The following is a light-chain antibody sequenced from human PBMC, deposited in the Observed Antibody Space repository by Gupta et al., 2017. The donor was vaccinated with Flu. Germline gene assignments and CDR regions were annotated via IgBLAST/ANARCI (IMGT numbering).Light chain of an antibody. CDR2: DVT. CDR1: SSVIGSYNY. J-gene: IGLJ2*01. CDR3: SSFTFTSTLV. Sequence: QSALTQPPSASGSPGQSVTISCTGTSSVIGSYNYVSWYQQHPGKAPKVMIYDVTKRPSGVPDRFSGSKSGNTASLTVSGLQAEDEAYYYCSSFTFTSTLVFGGGTKLTVL. V-gene: IGLV2-8*01.